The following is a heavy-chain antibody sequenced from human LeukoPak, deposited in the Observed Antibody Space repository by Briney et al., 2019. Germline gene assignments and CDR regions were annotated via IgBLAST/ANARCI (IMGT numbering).Heavy chain of an antibody. CDR1: GYTFTSYA. CDR3: ARGSPSANWGPTTNFDY. D-gene: IGHD7-27*01. V-gene: IGHV7-4-1*02. CDR2: VNTNTGNP. Sequence: GASVKVSCKASGYTFTSYAMNWVRQAPGQGLEWMGWVNTNTGNPTYAQGFTGRFVFSLDTSVSTAYLRISSLKAEDTAVYYCARGSPSANWGPTTNFDYWGQGTLVTVSS. J-gene: IGHJ4*02.